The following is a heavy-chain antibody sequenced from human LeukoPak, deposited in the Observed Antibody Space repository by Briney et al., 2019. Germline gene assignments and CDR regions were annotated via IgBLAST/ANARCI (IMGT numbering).Heavy chain of an antibody. CDR3: ARGQYYGSGRFDY. Sequence: SETLSLTCAVSGGSISSSNWWSWVRQPPGKGLEWIGGIYHSGSTNYNPSLKSRVTISVDKSENQFSLKLSSVTAADTAVYYCARGQYYGSGRFDYWGQGTLVTVSS. CDR2: IYHSGST. CDR1: GGSISSSNW. V-gene: IGHV4-4*02. D-gene: IGHD3-10*01. J-gene: IGHJ4*02.